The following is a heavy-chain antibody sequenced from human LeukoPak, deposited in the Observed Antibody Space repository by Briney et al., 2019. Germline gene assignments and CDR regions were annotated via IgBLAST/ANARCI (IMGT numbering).Heavy chain of an antibody. CDR2: INRDSEA. J-gene: IGHJ5*02. CDR1: GYTFTDYY. D-gene: IGHD3-22*01. Sequence: GASVKVSCKASGYTFTDYYMQWVRQAPGEGLEWMGWINRDSEAKYAPQFQGRVTITRDTSISTAYLDLRRLRSDDTAVYYCARERESSGPSSLAPWGQGTLVTVSS. V-gene: IGHV1-2*02. CDR3: ARERESSGPSSLAP.